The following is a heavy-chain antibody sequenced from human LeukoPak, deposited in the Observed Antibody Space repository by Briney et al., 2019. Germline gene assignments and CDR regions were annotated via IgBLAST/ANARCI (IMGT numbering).Heavy chain of an antibody. CDR2: ISYSVSA. CDR3: VRHEHNPQFDP. Sequence: SETLSLTCTVSGGSISSPNYYWAWVRQPPGKGQEWIGSISYSVSAHYYPSLKSRVTISIDTSRNQFSLKLSSVTAADTAVYYCVRHEHNPQFDPWGQGTLVTVSS. J-gene: IGHJ5*02. CDR1: GGSISSPNYY. V-gene: IGHV4-39*01. D-gene: IGHD1-14*01.